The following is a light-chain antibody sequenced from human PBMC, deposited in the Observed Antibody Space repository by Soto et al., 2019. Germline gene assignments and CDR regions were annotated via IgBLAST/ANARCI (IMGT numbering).Light chain of an antibody. CDR1: SSNIGSNT. Sequence: SVLTQPASASGTPVQRVRITSSGNSSNIGSNTVNWYQQLPGTAPKLVIYSNNQRPSGVPDRFSGSKSGTSASLAISGLQFEDEADYYCVEWDDGLTVYVIFGGGPKVTVL. V-gene: IGLV1-44*01. J-gene: IGLJ2*01. CDR2: SNN. CDR3: VEWDDGLTVYVI.